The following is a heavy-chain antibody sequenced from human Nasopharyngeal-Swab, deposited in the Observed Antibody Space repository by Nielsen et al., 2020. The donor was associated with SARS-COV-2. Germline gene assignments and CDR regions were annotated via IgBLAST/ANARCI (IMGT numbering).Heavy chain of an antibody. CDR1: GDSISSGAYY. D-gene: IGHD5-18*01. V-gene: IGHV4-31*03. Sequence: SETLSLTCTVSGDSISSGAYYWSWIRQHPGKGLEWIAFIYYSGSTYYNPSLNSRVTISVDTSKSQFSLKLTSVTAADTAVYYCARDILGYSYDSGWYFDLWGRGTLVTVSS. J-gene: IGHJ2*01. CDR3: ARDILGYSYDSGWYFDL. CDR2: IYYSGST.